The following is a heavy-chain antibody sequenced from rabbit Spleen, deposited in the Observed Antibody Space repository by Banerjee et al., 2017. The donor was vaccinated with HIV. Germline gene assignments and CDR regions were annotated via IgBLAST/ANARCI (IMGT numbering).Heavy chain of an antibody. J-gene: IGHJ3*01. CDR3: TRAIVPWLGLTRLDL. Sequence: QEQLVESGGGLVQPGGSLKLSCKASGFDFSTYSMSWVRQAPGKGLEWIGIIYAAKGSTDYASWVNGRLTISSDNAQSTVDLKMTGLTAADTATYFCTRAIVPWLGLTRLDLWGPGTLVTVS. V-gene: IGHV1S47*01. CDR2: IYAAKGST. D-gene: IGHD4-1*01. CDR1: GFDFSTYS.